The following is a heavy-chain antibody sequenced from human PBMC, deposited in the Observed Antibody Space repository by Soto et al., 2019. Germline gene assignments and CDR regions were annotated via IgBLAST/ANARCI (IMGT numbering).Heavy chain of an antibody. CDR2: IYYSGST. D-gene: IGHD6-13*01. CDR3: ARDRSGYSSRFDY. J-gene: IGHJ4*02. CDR1: GGSISSSSYY. V-gene: IGHV4-39*02. Sequence: PSETRSLTCCVSGGSISSSSYYWGWIRQPPGKGLEWIGSIYYSGSTYYNPSLKSRVTISVDTSKNQFSLKLSSVTAADTAVYYCARDRSGYSSRFDYWGQGTLVTVSS.